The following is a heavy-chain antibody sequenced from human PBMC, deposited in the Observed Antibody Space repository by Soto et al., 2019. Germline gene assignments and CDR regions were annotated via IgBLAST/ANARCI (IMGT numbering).Heavy chain of an antibody. V-gene: IGHV6-1*01. Sequence: AHTLSLTCAISGDSVSSNSAAWNWIMQSPSRGLEWLGRTYYRSKWYKEYAASVKSRITINPDTSKNQFSLQLNSVSPEDTAVYYCERTVGWLDTWGQRSLVTVSS. CDR1: GDSVSSNSAA. CDR3: ERTVGWLDT. D-gene: IGHD1-26*01. J-gene: IGHJ5*02. CDR2: TYYRSKWYK.